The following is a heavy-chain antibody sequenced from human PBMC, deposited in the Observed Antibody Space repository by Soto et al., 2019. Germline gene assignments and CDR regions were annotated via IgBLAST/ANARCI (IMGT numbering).Heavy chain of an antibody. CDR1: GFTFSSYG. CDR3: AKDLTSGSSSSF. V-gene: IGHV3-30*18. Sequence: PGGSLRLSCAASGFTFSSYGMHWVRQAPGKGLEWVAVISYDGSNKYYADSVKGRFTISRDNSKNTLYLQMNSLRAEDTAVYYCAKDLTSGSSSSFWGQGTLVTVSS. CDR2: ISYDGSNK. D-gene: IGHD6-6*01. J-gene: IGHJ4*02.